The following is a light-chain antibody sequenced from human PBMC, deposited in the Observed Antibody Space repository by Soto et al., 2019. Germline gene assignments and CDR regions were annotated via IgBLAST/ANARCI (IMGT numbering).Light chain of an antibody. CDR1: SSDVGAYDY. CDR3: ASYTSGSTAYV. CDR2: DVS. J-gene: IGLJ1*01. V-gene: IGLV2-14*01. Sequence: QSALTQPASVSGSPGQSITISCTGTSSDVGAYDYVSWYQQDPGKAPKLIISDVSHRPSGVSIRFSGSKSGNTASLSISGLQVEDEADFHCASYTSGSTAYVFGTGTKLTVL.